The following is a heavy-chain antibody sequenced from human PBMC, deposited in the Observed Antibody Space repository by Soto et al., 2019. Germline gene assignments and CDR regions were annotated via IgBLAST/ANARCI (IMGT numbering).Heavy chain of an antibody. V-gene: IGHV4-30-4*01. CDR3: ARETSVDKVAS. CDR1: GGSISNGNYC. J-gene: IGHJ4*02. D-gene: IGHD2-21*01. CDR2: IYNGGTT. Sequence: QVQLQESGPGLVKPSQTLSLTCTVSGGSISNGNYCWSWIRQPPDKGLEWIGHIYNGGTTYNNPSLTSRVSISIDASNNHLSLKLSSVSAADKAVYYCARETSVDKVASWGQGTLGTVSS.